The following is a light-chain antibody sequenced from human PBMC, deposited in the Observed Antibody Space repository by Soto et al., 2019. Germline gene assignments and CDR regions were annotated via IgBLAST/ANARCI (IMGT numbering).Light chain of an antibody. V-gene: IGLV1-40*01. CDR1: SSNIGAGYN. J-gene: IGLJ3*02. CDR2: GNS. CDR3: QSYDSSLSGWV. Sequence: QPVLTQPPSVSGAPGQRVTISCTGSSSNIGAGYNGHWYQQLPGTATKLLIYGNSNRPSGVPDRFSGSKSGTSASLAITGLQAEDEADYYCQSYDSSLSGWVFGGGTKVTVL.